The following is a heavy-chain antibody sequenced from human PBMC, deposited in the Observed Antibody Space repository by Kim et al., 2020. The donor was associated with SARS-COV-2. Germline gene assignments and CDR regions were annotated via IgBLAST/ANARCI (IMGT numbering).Heavy chain of an antibody. Sequence: SETLSLTCTVSGGSISSYYWSWIRQPPGKGLEWIGYIYYSVSTNYNPSLKSRVTISVDTSKNQFSLKLSSVIAADTAVYYCARESRPHSSSWYSYFDYWGQGTLVTVSS. J-gene: IGHJ4*02. D-gene: IGHD6-13*01. CDR3: ARESRPHSSSWYSYFDY. CDR1: GGSISSYY. V-gene: IGHV4-59*13. CDR2: IYYSVST.